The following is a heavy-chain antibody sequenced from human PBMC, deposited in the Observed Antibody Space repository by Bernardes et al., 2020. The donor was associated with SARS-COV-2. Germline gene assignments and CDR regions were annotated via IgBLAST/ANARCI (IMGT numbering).Heavy chain of an antibody. J-gene: IGHJ5*02. D-gene: IGHD6-19*01. Sequence: GASLKISCKASGYTFTNYWIAWVRQMPGKGLEWMGIIYPGDSQTRYSPSFQGQVTISADKSISTVFLQWSSLKASDTAMYYCARHSAPRQWGWFDPWGQGTLVTVSS. CDR3: ARHSAPRQWGWFDP. CDR2: IYPGDSQT. V-gene: IGHV5-51*01. CDR1: GYTFTNYW.